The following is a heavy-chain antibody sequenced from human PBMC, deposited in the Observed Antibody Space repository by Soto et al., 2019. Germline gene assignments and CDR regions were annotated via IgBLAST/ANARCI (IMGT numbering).Heavy chain of an antibody. J-gene: IGHJ6*02. CDR1: GFTCSTYA. CDR3: AKPSYSWFGEVYGIDV. V-gene: IGHV3-30*18. CDR2: ISYDGSYR. Sequence: QVQLVESGGGVVQPGRSLRLSCAASGFTCSTYAMHWVRQAPGKGLEWVADISYDGSYRHYADSLKGRFTISRDNSKNTLYLLMNSLRAEDTAVYYCAKPSYSWFGEVYGIDVWGQGTTVTVSS. D-gene: IGHD3-10*01.